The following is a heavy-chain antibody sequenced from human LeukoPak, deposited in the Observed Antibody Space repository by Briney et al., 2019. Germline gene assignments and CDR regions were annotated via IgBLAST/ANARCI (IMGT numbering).Heavy chain of an antibody. D-gene: IGHD3-22*01. CDR2: ISRSSTNI. CDR3: VRSHYDLNAFFDY. V-gene: IGHV3-21*01. CDR1: GFTFNYYT. Sequence: PGGSLRLSCAASGFTFNYYTMVWVRQAPGKGLEWFSSISRSSTNIHYADSVKGRFTISSDNAKHSLYLQMYSLRAEDTAFYSCVRSHYDLNAFFDYWGQGTLGTVSS. J-gene: IGHJ4*02.